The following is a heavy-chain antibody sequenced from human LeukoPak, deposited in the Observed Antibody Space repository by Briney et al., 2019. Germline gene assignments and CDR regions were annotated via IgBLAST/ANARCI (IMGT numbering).Heavy chain of an antibody. CDR3: ARAILSSGWSFDY. CDR1: GGSFSGYY. D-gene: IGHD6-19*01. J-gene: IGHJ4*02. V-gene: IGHV4-34*01. Sequence: SETLSLTCAVYGGSFSGYYWSWIRQPPGKGLEWIGEINHSGSTNYNPSLKSRVTISVDTSKNQFSLKLSSVTAADTAVYYCARAILSSGWSFDYWGQGTLVTVSS. CDR2: INHSGST.